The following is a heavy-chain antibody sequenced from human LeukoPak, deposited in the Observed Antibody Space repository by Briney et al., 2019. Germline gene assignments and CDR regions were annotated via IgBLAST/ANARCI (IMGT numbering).Heavy chain of an antibody. CDR1: GYTFTSYD. V-gene: IGHV1-8*01. CDR3: ARGGLYCSSTSCYRYMDV. J-gene: IGHJ6*03. D-gene: IGHD2-2*01. Sequence: ASVKVSCKASGYTFTSYDFNWVRQATGQGLEWMVWMNPNSGNTGYAQKFQGRVTMTRNTSISTAYMVLSSLRSEDTAVYYCARGGLYCSSTSCYRYMDVWGKGTTVTISS. CDR2: MNPNSGNT.